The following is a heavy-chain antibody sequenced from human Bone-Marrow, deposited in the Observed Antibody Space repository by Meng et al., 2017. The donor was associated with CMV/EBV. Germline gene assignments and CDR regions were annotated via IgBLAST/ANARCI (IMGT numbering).Heavy chain of an antibody. CDR1: GFTFSSYS. CDR2: ISSSSSYI. CDR3: AKDANSSLDY. V-gene: IGHV3-21*01. Sequence: GGSLRLSCAASGFTFSSYSMNWVRQAPGKGLEWVSSISSSSSYIYYADAVKGRFTISRDNSKNTLYLQMNSLRAEDTAVYYCAKDANSSLDYWGQGTLVTVSS. J-gene: IGHJ4*02. D-gene: IGHD6-6*01.